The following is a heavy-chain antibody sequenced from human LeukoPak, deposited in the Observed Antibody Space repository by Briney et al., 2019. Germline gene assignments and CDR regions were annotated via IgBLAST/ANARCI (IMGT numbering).Heavy chain of an antibody. CDR3: ARARRFYDFWSGLNWFDP. D-gene: IGHD3-3*01. V-gene: IGHV4-31*03. Sequence: SETLSLTCTVSGGSISSGGYYWSWIRQHPGKGLEWIVYIYYSGSTYYNPSLKSRVTISVDTSKNQFSLKLSSVTAADTAVYYCARARRFYDFWSGLNWFDPWGQGTLVTVSS. J-gene: IGHJ5*02. CDR2: IYYSGST. CDR1: GGSISSGGYY.